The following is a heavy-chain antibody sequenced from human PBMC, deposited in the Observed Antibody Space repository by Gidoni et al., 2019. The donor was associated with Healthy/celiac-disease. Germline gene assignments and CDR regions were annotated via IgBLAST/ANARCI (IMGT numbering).Heavy chain of an antibody. CDR2: ISYDGSNK. Sequence: QVQLVESGGGVVQPGRSLRLSCSASGFTFSSYAMHWVRQAPGKGLEWVAVISYDGSNKYYADSVKGRFTISRDNSKNTLYLQMNSLRAEDTAVYYCARDQLLPVWGGYAKSDYYYYGMDVWGQGTTVTVSS. CDR3: ARDQLLPVWGGYAKSDYYYYGMDV. CDR1: GFTFSSYA. J-gene: IGHJ6*02. D-gene: IGHD3-16*01. V-gene: IGHV3-30-3*01.